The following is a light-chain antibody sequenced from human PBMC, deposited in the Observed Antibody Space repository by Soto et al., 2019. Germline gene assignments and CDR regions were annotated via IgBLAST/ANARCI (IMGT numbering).Light chain of an antibody. CDR3: QQRSNWLAIT. CDR1: QSVSSY. Sequence: EIVLKQSPATLSLSPGERATLSCRASQSVSSYLAWYQQKPGQAPRLLIYDASNRATGIPARFSGSGSGTDFTLTISCLEPEDFAVYYCQQRSNWLAITFGQGTKVDIK. V-gene: IGKV3-11*01. CDR2: DAS. J-gene: IGKJ1*01.